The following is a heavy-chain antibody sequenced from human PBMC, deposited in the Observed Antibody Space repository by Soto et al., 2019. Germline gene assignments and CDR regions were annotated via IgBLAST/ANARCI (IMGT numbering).Heavy chain of an antibody. J-gene: IGHJ6*02. V-gene: IGHV3-9*01. CDR3: AKSRGGTANGLDV. CDR2: ISWKSASI. CDR1: GFSFGDYG. D-gene: IGHD2-15*01. Sequence: EVQLVESGGDLVQPGRSLRLSCAASGFSFGDYGMHWVRQAPGKGLEWVSGISWKSASIGYADSVKGRFTISRDNAKNLVYLQMNSLSAEDTALYHCAKSRGGTANGLDVWGQGTTGTVSS.